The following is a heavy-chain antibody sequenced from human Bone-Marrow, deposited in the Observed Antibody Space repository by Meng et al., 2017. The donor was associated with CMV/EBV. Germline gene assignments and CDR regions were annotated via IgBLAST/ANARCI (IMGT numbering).Heavy chain of an antibody. CDR1: GFTFSSYW. D-gene: IGHD2-2*01. V-gene: IGHV3-48*04. CDR2: ISWDGGST. CDR3: AILIVVVPAADFVTPGGDAFDI. J-gene: IGHJ3*02. Sequence: ESLKISCAASGFTFSSYWMSWVRQAPGKGLEWVSLISWDGGSTYYADSVKGRFTISRDNAKNSLYLQMNSLRAEDTAVYYCAILIVVVPAADFVTPGGDAFDIWGQGTMVTVSS.